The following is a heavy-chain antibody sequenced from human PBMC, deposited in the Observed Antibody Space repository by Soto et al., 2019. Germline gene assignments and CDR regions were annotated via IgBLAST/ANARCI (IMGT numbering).Heavy chain of an antibody. J-gene: IGHJ4*02. CDR3: ARDSVGSGYD. Sequence: VQLQESGPGLVKPSETLSLTCTVSGGSISSYYWSWIRQPPGKRLEWIGYIYYSGSTNYNPSLKSRVTISVDTFKNQFSLELRSVTAADTAVYYCARDSVGSGYDWGQGTLVTVSS. CDR2: IYYSGST. V-gene: IGHV4-59*01. D-gene: IGHD5-12*01. CDR1: GGSISSYY.